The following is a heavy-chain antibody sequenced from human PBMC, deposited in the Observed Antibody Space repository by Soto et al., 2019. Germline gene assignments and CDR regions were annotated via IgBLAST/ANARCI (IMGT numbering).Heavy chain of an antibody. V-gene: IGHV3-74*01. Sequence: EVQLVESGGGLVQPGGSLRLSCVASGFTFSSYWIHWVRQAPGKGLVWVSRSYRAGSITTYADSVKGRFTISRDNAKNTLHLPMSSLRAEDTAVYYCARDPWDSSLHYNGYFDLWGRGTLVTVSS. J-gene: IGHJ2*01. CDR3: ARDPWDSSLHYNGYFDL. CDR2: SYRAGSIT. CDR1: GFTFSSYW. D-gene: IGHD6-13*01.